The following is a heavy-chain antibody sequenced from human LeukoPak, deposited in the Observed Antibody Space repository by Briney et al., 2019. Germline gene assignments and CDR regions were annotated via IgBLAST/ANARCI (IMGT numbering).Heavy chain of an antibody. CDR1: GFTFSSYG. J-gene: IGHJ4*02. D-gene: IGHD3-16*01. CDR2: ISGSGGST. Sequence: GGTLRLSCAASGFTFSSYGMSWVRQAPGKGLEWVSAISGSGGSTYYADSVKGRFTISRDNSKNTLYLQMNSLRAEDTAVYYCAKGGDYVWGSYELDYWGQGTLVTVSS. CDR3: AKGGDYVWGSYELDY. V-gene: IGHV3-23*01.